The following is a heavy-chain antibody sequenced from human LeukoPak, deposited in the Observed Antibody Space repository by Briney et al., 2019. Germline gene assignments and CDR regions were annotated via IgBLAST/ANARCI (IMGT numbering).Heavy chain of an antibody. J-gene: IGHJ4*02. CDR3: AKPLQTYYDFWSGYSLFDY. Sequence: GGSLRLSCAASGFTFSNYAMNWVRQAPGKGLEWVSGISGSGGSTYYADSVKGRFTISRDNSKNTLYLQMNSLRAEDTAVYYCAKPLQTYYDFWSGYSLFDYWGQGTLVTVSS. CDR1: GFTFSNYA. CDR2: ISGSGGST. V-gene: IGHV3-23*01. D-gene: IGHD3-3*01.